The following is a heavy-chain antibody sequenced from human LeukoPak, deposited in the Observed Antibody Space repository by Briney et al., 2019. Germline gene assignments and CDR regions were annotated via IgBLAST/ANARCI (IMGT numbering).Heavy chain of an antibody. D-gene: IGHD3-10*01. CDR1: GYTFTSYG. Sequence: GASAKVSCKASGYTFTSYGISWVRQAPRQGLEWMGWISAYNGNTNYAQKLQGRVTMTTDTSTSTAYMELRSLRSDDTAVYYCARARDVLLWFGATPGWFDPWGQGTLVTVSS. CDR3: ARARDVLLWFGATPGWFDP. J-gene: IGHJ5*02. CDR2: ISAYNGNT. V-gene: IGHV1-18*01.